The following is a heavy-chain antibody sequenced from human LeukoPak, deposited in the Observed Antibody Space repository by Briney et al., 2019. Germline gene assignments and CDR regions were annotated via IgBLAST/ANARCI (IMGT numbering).Heavy chain of an antibody. J-gene: IGHJ4*02. V-gene: IGHV3-30*18. Sequence: GRSLRLSCAASGFTFSSYGMHWVRQAPGKGLEWVAVISYDGSNKYYADSVKGRFTISRDNAQNSLYLQMNSLRAEDTAVYYCAKGDVSVTREFDYWGQGTLVTVSS. D-gene: IGHD7-27*01. CDR3: AKGDVSVTREFDY. CDR2: ISYDGSNK. CDR1: GFTFSSYG.